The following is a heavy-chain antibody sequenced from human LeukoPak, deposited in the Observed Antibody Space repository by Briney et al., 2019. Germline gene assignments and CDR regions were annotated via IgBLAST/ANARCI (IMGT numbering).Heavy chain of an antibody. D-gene: IGHD3-9*01. CDR3: ARDRPYYDILTGPDY. CDR2: ISAYNGNT. Sequence: ASVKVSCKSSGYTFTNYGISCVRQAPGQGLDWMGCISAYNGNTNYAHKLQGRVTMTTDTSTSTAYMELRSLRSDDTAVYYCARDRPYYDILTGPDYWGQGTLVTVSS. CDR1: GYTFTNYG. J-gene: IGHJ4*02. V-gene: IGHV1-18*01.